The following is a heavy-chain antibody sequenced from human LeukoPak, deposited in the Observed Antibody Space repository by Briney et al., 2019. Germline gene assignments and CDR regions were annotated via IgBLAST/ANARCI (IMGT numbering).Heavy chain of an antibody. CDR3: ARRWQSPPNYYDSSGYYT. CDR1: GGSFSDYY. CDR2: INYTGSTT. V-gene: IGHV4-34*01. J-gene: IGHJ5*02. Sequence: SETLSLTCTVYGGSFSDYYWTWIRQPPGKGLEWIGEINYTGSTTNYNPSLKNRVTISVDMYKNQFSLKLSSVTAADTAVYYCARRWQSPPNYYDSSGYYTWGQGTLVTVSS. D-gene: IGHD3-22*01.